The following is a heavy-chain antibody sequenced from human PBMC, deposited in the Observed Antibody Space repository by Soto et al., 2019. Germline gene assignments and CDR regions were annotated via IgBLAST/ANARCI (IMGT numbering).Heavy chain of an antibody. Sequence: QVQLQESGPGLVKPSETLSLTCTVSGGSISSYYWSWIRQPPGKGLEWIGYIYNSGGTNHNPSLESGVTMSVDTSRNEFSLKLSSVTAADTAVYYCARRYGYSFDYWGQGTLVTVSS. V-gene: IGHV4-59*08. J-gene: IGHJ4*02. CDR2: IYNSGGT. CDR3: ARRYGYSFDY. CDR1: GGSISSYY. D-gene: IGHD1-1*01.